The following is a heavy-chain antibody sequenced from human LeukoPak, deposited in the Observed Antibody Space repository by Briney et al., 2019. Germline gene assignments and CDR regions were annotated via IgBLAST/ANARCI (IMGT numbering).Heavy chain of an antibody. Sequence: PSETLSLTCAVSGGSISSSNWWSWVRQPPGKGLEWIGEIYHSGSTNYNPSLKSRVTISVDKSKNQFSLRLSSVTAADTAVYYCARVWDFLGSGSYYNAEPGSYWYFDLWGRGTLVTVSS. CDR1: GGSISSSNW. CDR3: ARVWDFLGSGSYYNAEPGSYWYFDL. V-gene: IGHV4-4*02. D-gene: IGHD3-10*01. CDR2: IYHSGST. J-gene: IGHJ2*01.